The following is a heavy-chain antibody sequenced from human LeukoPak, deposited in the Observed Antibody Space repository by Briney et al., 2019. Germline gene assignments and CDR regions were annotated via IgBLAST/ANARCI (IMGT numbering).Heavy chain of an antibody. CDR1: GGSISNYY. D-gene: IGHD3-3*01. CDR3: ARGGEWFSFDY. J-gene: IGHJ4*02. V-gene: IGHV4-4*07. Sequence: SETLSLTCTVSGGSISNYYWSWIRQPAGKGLEWIGRIYTSGSTNYNPSLKSRVTISIDTSKNQFSLKLSSVTAADTAVYYCARGGEWFSFDYWGQGTLVTVSS. CDR2: IYTSGST.